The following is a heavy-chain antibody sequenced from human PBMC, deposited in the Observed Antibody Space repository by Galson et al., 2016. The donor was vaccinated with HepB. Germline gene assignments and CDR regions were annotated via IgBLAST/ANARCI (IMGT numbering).Heavy chain of an antibody. CDR3: AKRMSYSFAY. V-gene: IGHV3-23*01. D-gene: IGHD6-13*01. Sequence: SLRLSCAASGFTFSSFAMSWVRQAPGKGLEWVSAISGSGSDTIYADSVRGRFTISRDNSENMLYLEMNSLRADDRAVYYCAKRMSYSFAYWGQGTLVTVSS. CDR2: ISGSGSDT. CDR1: GFTFSSFA. J-gene: IGHJ4*02.